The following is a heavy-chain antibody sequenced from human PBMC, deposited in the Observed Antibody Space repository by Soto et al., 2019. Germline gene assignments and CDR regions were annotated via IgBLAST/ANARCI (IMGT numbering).Heavy chain of an antibody. CDR2: IRSKANSYAT. D-gene: IGHD6-19*01. J-gene: IGHJ4*02. CDR3: TRHGGPVAGTKY. Sequence: GSLRLSCASSVCTFSGSAIHCVRHSSGKGLEWVGRIRSKANSYATAYAASVKGRFTISRDDSKNTAYLQMNSLKTEDTAVYYCTRHGGPVAGTKYWGQGTLVSVS. CDR1: VCTFSGSA. V-gene: IGHV3-73*01.